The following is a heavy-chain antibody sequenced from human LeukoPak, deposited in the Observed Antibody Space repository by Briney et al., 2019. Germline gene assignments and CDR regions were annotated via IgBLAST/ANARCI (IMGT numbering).Heavy chain of an antibody. CDR3: ARETTVSREWYSDL. Sequence: PGGSLRLSCAASGLTLSNYWMHWVRQAPGKGLVWVSRMNSDGSGTSYADSAKGRFTISRDNAKNTLYLQMNSLRAEDTGVYYCARETTVSREWYSDLWGRGTLVTVAS. CDR2: MNSDGSGT. V-gene: IGHV3-74*01. J-gene: IGHJ2*01. CDR1: GLTLSNYW. D-gene: IGHD4-17*01.